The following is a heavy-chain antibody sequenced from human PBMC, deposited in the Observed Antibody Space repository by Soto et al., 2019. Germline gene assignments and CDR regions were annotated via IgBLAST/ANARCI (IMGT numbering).Heavy chain of an antibody. D-gene: IGHD2-8*01. CDR1: GYNFTSYW. CDR2: IDPSDSYT. V-gene: IGHV5-10-1*01. Sequence: ESLKISFKGSGYNFTSYWISWVRQIPGKGLEWMGRIDPSDSYTNYSPSFQGHVTISADKSISTAYLQWSSLKASDTAMYYCARARYCTNGCGMDVWGQGTTVTVSS. J-gene: IGHJ6*02. CDR3: ARARYCTNGCGMDV.